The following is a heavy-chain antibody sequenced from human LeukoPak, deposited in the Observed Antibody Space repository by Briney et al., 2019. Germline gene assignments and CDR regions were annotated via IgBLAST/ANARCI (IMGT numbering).Heavy chain of an antibody. J-gene: IGHJ4*02. CDR2: IYYSGST. CDR3: ARVDPDSSSTLEVFDY. D-gene: IGHD6-6*01. CDR1: GGSISSYY. V-gene: IGHV4-59*01. Sequence: SETLSLTCTVSGGSISSYYWSWIRQPPGKGLEWIGYIYYSGSTNYNPSLKSRVTISVDTSKNQFSLKLSSVTAADTAVYYCARVDPDSSSTLEVFDYWGQGTLVTASS.